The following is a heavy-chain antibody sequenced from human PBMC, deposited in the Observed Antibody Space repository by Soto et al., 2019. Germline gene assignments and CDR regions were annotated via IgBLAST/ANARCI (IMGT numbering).Heavy chain of an antibody. CDR2: IYYSGST. J-gene: IGHJ6*03. D-gene: IGHD3-9*01. V-gene: IGHV4-59*08. CDR1: GGSISSYY. Sequence: SETLSLTCTVSGGSISSYYWSWIRQPQRQGLEWIGYIYYSGSTNYNPSLKSRVTISVDTSKNQFSLKLSSVTAADTAVYYCARMPDFDWLLTDYYYMDVWGKGTTVTVS. CDR3: ARMPDFDWLLTDYYYMDV.